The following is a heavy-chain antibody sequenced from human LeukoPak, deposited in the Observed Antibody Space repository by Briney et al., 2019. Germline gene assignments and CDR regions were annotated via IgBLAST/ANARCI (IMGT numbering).Heavy chain of an antibody. CDR3: ARNIWFGESADAFDI. CDR2: ISAYSGGT. J-gene: IGHJ3*02. D-gene: IGHD3-10*01. CDR1: GYTFTSHG. V-gene: IGHV1-2*02. Sequence: GASVKVSCKASGYTFTSHGISWVRQAPGQGLEWMGWISAYSGGTNYAQKFQGRVTMTRDKSIRTVYMELSRLTSDDTAVYYCARNIWFGESADAFDIWGQGTMVTVSS.